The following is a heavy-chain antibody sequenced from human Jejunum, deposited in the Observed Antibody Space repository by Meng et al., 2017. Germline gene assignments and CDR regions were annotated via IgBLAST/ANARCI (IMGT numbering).Heavy chain of an antibody. CDR1: GDSVTSGSYH. CDR3: ATIQSSPHFFNY. D-gene: IGHD6-6*01. V-gene: IGHV4-30-4*01. CDR2: IHHSGIT. Sequence: QVQLQESGPGLVKPSQTLSLAFTVSGDSVTSGSYHWGWIRQPPGKGLEWIGYIHHSGITYYNPSLRSRLLISIDTSKRQLSLTLNSVTAADTALYYCATIQSSPHFFNYWGQGTLVTVSS. J-gene: IGHJ4*02.